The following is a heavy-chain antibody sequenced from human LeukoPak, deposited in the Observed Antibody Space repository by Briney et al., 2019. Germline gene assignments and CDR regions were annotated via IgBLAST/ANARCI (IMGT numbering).Heavy chain of an antibody. CDR2: ISGSGGST. J-gene: IGHJ6*02. CDR1: GFTFSSYA. D-gene: IGHD6-19*01. V-gene: IGHV3-23*01. CDR3: AKDGSGWPLDAYYYYGMDV. Sequence: GGSLRLSCAASGFTFSSYAMSWVRQAPGKGLEWVSAISGSGGSTYYADSVKGRFTISRDNSKNTLYLQMNSLRAEDTAVYYCAKDGSGWPLDAYYYYGMDVWGQGTLVTVSS.